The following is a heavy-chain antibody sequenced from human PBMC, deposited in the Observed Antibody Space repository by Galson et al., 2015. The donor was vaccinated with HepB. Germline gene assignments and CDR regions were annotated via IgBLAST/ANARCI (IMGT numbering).Heavy chain of an antibody. CDR1: GYSFTSYW. D-gene: IGHD4-17*01. Sequence: QSGAEVKKPGESLRISCKGSGYSFTSYWISWVRQMPEKGLEWMGRIDPSDSYTNYSPSFQGHVTISADKSISTAYLQWSSLKASDTAMYYCARRLGNYGDYVPPTPHHDAFDIWGQGTMVTVSS. CDR2: IDPSDSYT. V-gene: IGHV5-10-1*01. CDR3: ARRLGNYGDYVPPTPHHDAFDI. J-gene: IGHJ3*02.